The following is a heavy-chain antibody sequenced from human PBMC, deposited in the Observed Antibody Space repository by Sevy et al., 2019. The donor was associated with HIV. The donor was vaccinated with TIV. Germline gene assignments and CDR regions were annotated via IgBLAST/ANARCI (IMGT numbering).Heavy chain of an antibody. CDR3: ARKRITMVRGVIGDAFDI. J-gene: IGHJ3*02. V-gene: IGHV3-7*03. CDR2: IKQDGSEK. D-gene: IGHD3-10*01. CDR1: GFTFSSYW. Sequence: GGSLRLSCAASGFTFSSYWMSWVRQAPGKGLEWVDNIKQDGSEKYYVDSVKGRFTISRDNAKNSLYLQMNSLRAEDTAVYYCARKRITMVRGVIGDAFDIWGQGTMVTVSS.